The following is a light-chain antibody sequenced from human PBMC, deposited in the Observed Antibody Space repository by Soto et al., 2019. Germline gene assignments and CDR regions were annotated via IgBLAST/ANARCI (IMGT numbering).Light chain of an antibody. J-gene: IGKJ5*01. Sequence: DIVMTQTPLSLSVTPGEPSSISCKSSQSLLYSDGKTYLYWYLKKSGQPPQLLIYGVSDRFSGVSDRFSGSGSGTDFTLKISRVEGDDVGVYYCMQSVQFPITFGQGTRLEIK. V-gene: IGKV2D-29*01. CDR1: QSLLYSDGKTY. CDR2: GVS. CDR3: MQSVQFPIT.